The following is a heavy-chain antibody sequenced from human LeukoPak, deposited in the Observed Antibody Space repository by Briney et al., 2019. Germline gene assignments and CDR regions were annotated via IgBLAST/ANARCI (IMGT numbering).Heavy chain of an antibody. CDR3: ARQYCSSTSCYSTDFDY. J-gene: IGHJ4*02. Sequence: GGALKSSFKGAGCSFTSYWIGWGRRMAGKGGEWRGISYPGDSDTRYSPSFQGQVTISADKSISTAYLQWSSLKASDTAMYYCARQYCSSTSCYSTDFDYWGQGTLVTVSS. CDR2: SYPGDSDT. V-gene: IGHV5-51*01. CDR1: GCSFTSYW. D-gene: IGHD2-2*01.